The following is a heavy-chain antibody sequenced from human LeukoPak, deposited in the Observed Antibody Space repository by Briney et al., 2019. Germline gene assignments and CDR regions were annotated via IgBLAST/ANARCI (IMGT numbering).Heavy chain of an antibody. D-gene: IGHD3-3*01. CDR1: GDSNINYY. CDR2: ISSSGST. J-gene: IGHJ6*03. Sequence: SETLSLTCTVSGDSNINYYWIWIRQPPGKGLELIGYISSSGSTNNSPSLKSRVSISVDASRKRYFLDLKSVTAADTAVYFCARGRYYDFWSGSYTGGYYYMDVWGKGTTVIVS. V-gene: IGHV4-59*01. CDR3: ARGRYYDFWSGSYTGGYYYMDV.